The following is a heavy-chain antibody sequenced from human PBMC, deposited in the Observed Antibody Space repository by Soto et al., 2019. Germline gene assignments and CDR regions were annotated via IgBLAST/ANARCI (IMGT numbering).Heavy chain of an antibody. CDR3: ARDKDRQQLGGNYYYIMDV. CDR1: GGTFRTSA. CDR2: IMPVFPTA. D-gene: IGHD3-3*02. Sequence: QVQLVQSGAEVKKPGSSVKVSCKTSGGTFRTSAISWVRQAPGQGLEWMGGIMPVFPTADYAQKFQGRVTITADELTSTAYMELSSLRSEDTAVYYCARDKDRQQLGGNYYYIMDVWGQGTTVTVSS. J-gene: IGHJ6*01. V-gene: IGHV1-69*12.